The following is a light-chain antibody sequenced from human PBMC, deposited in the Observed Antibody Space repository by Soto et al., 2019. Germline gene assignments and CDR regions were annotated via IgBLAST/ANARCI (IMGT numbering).Light chain of an antibody. V-gene: IGKV3-11*01. CDR3: QQRSNWPIT. J-gene: IGKJ5*01. CDR2: DAS. CDR1: QSVSSY. Sequence: EIVLTQSTATLSLSPWERATLSCRASQSVSSYLAWYQQKPGQAPRLLIYDASNRATGIPARFSGSGSGTDFTLTISSLEPEDFAVYYCQQRSNWPITFGQGTRLEIK.